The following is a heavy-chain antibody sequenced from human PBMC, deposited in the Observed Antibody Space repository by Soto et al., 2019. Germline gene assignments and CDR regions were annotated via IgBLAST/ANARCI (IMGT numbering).Heavy chain of an antibody. CDR3: VREAGDYDWYFDL. CDR1: GYTFSSRD. D-gene: IGHD4-17*01. V-gene: IGHV1-18*01. Sequence: QAQLVQSGPEVKEPGASVKVSCKASGYTFSSRDIYWVRQAPGQGLEWMGWISPHNAKTHYAQSLQGRVTLTTDTSTSTAYMDLRSLRSDDTAVYYCVREAGDYDWYFDLWGRGTPVTVSS. J-gene: IGHJ2*01. CDR2: ISPHNAKT.